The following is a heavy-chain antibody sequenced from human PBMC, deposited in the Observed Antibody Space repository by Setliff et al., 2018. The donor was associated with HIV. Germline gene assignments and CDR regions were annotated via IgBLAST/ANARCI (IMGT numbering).Heavy chain of an antibody. Sequence: SETLSLTCTVSGGSISSGSYYWNWIRQPAGKGLEWIGRIYTSGSTNYNPSLRRRVTISVDTSKNQFSLKLNSVTAADTAVYYCARFRGVHSSSLLDSWGQGTLVTVSS. CDR2: IYTSGST. D-gene: IGHD6-6*01. CDR3: ARFRGVHSSSLLDS. J-gene: IGHJ4*02. CDR1: GGSISSGSYY. V-gene: IGHV4-61*02.